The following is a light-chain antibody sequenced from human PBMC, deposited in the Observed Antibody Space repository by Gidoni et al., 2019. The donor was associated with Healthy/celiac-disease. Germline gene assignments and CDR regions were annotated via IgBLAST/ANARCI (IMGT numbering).Light chain of an antibody. CDR1: QSVSSSY. CDR3: RQYGSSPYT. Sequence: EIVLTQPPGTLSLSPGERATLSCRASQSVSSSYLAWYQQKPGQAPRLLIYGASSRATGIPDRFSGSGSGTDFTLTISSLEPEDFAVYYCRQYGSSPYTFGPGTKLEIK. V-gene: IGKV3-20*01. J-gene: IGKJ2*01. CDR2: GAS.